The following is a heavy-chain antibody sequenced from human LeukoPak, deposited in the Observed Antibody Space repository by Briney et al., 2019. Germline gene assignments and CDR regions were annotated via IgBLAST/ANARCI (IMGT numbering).Heavy chain of an antibody. CDR2: IIPIFGTA. CDR3: ARGKRYSDWLSYEVAPYYYGMDV. D-gene: IGHD3-9*01. V-gene: IGHV1-69*01. CDR1: GGTFSSYA. J-gene: IGHJ6*04. Sequence: GSSVKVSCKASGGTFSSYAISWVRQAPGQGLEWMGGIIPIFGTANYAQKFQGRVTITADESTSTAYMELSSLRSEDTAVYYCARGKRYSDWLSYEVAPYYYGMDVWGKGTTVTVSS.